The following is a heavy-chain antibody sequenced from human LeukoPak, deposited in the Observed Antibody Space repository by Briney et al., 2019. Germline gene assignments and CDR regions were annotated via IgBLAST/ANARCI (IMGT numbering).Heavy chain of an antibody. J-gene: IGHJ6*02. CDR3: AIDHYCSSPSCYGGPGYYYGMDV. CDR1: GFTFSSYG. CDR2: IWYDGSNK. D-gene: IGHD2-2*01. V-gene: IGHV3-33*01. Sequence: AGGSLRLSCAASGFTFSSYGMHWVRQAPGKGLEWVAVIWYDGSNKFYADSVKGRFTISRDNSKNTLYLQMNSLRAEDTAVYYCAIDHYCSSPSCYGGPGYYYGMDVWGQGTTVTVSS.